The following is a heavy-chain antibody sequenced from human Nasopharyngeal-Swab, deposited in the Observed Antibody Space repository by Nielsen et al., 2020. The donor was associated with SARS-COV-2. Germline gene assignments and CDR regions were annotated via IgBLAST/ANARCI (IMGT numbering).Heavy chain of an antibody. D-gene: IGHD2-21*02. Sequence: GGSLRLSCAASGFTFSDYYMSWIRQAPGKGLGWVSYISSSGSTIYYADSVKGRSTISRDNAKNSLYLQMNSLRAEDTAVYYCASDLAYCGGDCYGNAFDIWGQGTMVTVSS. CDR2: ISSSGSTI. CDR1: GFTFSDYY. V-gene: IGHV3-11*04. CDR3: ASDLAYCGGDCYGNAFDI. J-gene: IGHJ3*02.